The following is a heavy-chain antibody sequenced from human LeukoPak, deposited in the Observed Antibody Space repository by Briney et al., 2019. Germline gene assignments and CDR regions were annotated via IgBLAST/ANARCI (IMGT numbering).Heavy chain of an antibody. V-gene: IGHV3-23*01. D-gene: IGHD6-13*01. J-gene: IGHJ4*02. CDR1: GFTFSSYA. Sequence: GGSLRLSCAASGFTFSSYAMTWVRQAPGKGLEWVSAISGSGGSTYYADSVKGRFTISRDNSKNTLYLQMNSLRAEDTAVYYCAKAPYSSSYLDYWGQGTLVTVSS. CDR2: ISGSGGST. CDR3: AKAPYSSSYLDY.